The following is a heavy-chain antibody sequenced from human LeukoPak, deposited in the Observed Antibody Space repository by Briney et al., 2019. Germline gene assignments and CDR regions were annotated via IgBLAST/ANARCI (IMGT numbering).Heavy chain of an antibody. V-gene: IGHV3-23*01. CDR3: AKRSGYTTGWFFDF. CDR1: GFTFNDYY. J-gene: IGHJ4*02. Sequence: GGSLRLSCAASGFTFNDYYMSWIRQAPGKGLEWVSSISGSGDNTYYAESVKGRFTISRDNSKNTLFLQMNSLRAEDTAVFYCAKRSGYTTGWFFDFWGQGTLVTVSS. CDR2: ISGSGDNT. D-gene: IGHD6-19*01.